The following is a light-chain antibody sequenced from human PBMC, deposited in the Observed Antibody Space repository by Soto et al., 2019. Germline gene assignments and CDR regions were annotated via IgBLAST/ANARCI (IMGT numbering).Light chain of an antibody. CDR3: SSYTSSSRYV. Sequence: QSALTQPASVSASPGQSITISCTGTSSDVGGYNYVSWYQQHPGKAPKLMIYDVSNRPSGVSNRFSGSKSGNTASLTISGLQAEDEADYYCSSYTSSSRYVFGTGTKVTV. CDR2: DVS. J-gene: IGLJ1*01. V-gene: IGLV2-14*01. CDR1: SSDVGGYNY.